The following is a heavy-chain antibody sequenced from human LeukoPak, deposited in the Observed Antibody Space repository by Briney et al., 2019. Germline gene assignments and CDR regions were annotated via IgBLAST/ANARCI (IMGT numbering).Heavy chain of an antibody. CDR2: SSAYNDNT. V-gene: IGHV1-18*01. D-gene: IGHD2/OR15-2a*01. CDR3: ARGFSESRSTLDY. Sequence: ASVKVSCKPSGYTFTSYGISWVRHALGQGLEWMGWSSAYNDNTNYAQKLQGRVTMTTDTSTSTAYMELRSLRSDDTAVYYCARGFSESRSTLDYWGQGTLVTVST. CDR1: GYTFTSYG. J-gene: IGHJ4*02.